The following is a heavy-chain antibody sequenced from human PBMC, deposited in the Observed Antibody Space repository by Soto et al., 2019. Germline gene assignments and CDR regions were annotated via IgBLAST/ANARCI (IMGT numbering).Heavy chain of an antibody. CDR2: VYYSGTT. Sequence: QLQLQESGPGLVKPSETLSLSCTVSGGSISSDIHYWDWIRQPPGRGLEWIASVYYSGTTYYNPSLKSRVTISVDTSNNQFSLKLKSVTAADTAVYYCARRSTYFDPWGQGTPVTVSS. CDR1: GGSISSDIHY. V-gene: IGHV4-39*01. J-gene: IGHJ5*02. CDR3: ARRSTYFDP.